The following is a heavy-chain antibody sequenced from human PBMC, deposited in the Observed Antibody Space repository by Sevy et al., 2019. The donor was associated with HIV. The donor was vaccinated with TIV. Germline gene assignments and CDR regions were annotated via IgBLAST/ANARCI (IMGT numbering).Heavy chain of an antibody. CDR2: ISARGGST. CDR1: GFPFSTHA. V-gene: IGHV3-23*01. J-gene: IGHJ3*01. Sequence: GGSLRLSCAASGFPFSTHAMSWVRQAPGKGLEWVSVISARGGSTYYADSVKGRFTISRENSKNMVYVQMNSLRAEDTAVYYCAKHGYTSGWSDAFDVWGQGTMVTVSS. D-gene: IGHD6-19*01. CDR3: AKHGYTSGWSDAFDV.